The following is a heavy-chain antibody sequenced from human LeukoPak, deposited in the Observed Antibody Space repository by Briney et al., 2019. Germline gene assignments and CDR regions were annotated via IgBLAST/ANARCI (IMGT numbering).Heavy chain of an antibody. J-gene: IGHJ4*02. CDR2: IYHSGST. CDR1: GYSISSGYY. D-gene: IGHD5-24*01. Sequence: SETLSLTCAVSGYSISSGYYWDWIRQPPGKGLEWIGSIYHSGSTYYNPSLKSRVTISVDTSKNQFSLKLSSVTAADTAVYYCARDRYNQVDYWGQGTLVTVSS. CDR3: ARDRYNQVDY. V-gene: IGHV4-38-2*02.